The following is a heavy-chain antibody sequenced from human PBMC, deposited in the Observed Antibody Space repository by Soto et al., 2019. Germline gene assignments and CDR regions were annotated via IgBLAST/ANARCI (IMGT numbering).Heavy chain of an antibody. Sequence: SLRLSCSSSLFTFSDYSMNWVLHSPFKLPEWISYISRSSRTIYYADSLKGRFTISRDNAKNSLYLQMNSLRVEDTAVYYCARDKNLDGSGSYYNVAYWGQGTLVTVSS. CDR1: LFTFSDYS. D-gene: IGHD3-10*01. CDR2: ISRSSRTI. V-gene: IGHV3-48*01. CDR3: ARDKNLDGSGSYYNVAY. J-gene: IGHJ4*02.